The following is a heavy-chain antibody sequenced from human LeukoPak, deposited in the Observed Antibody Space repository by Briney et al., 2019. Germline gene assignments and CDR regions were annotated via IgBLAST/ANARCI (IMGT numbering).Heavy chain of an antibody. Sequence: SETLSLTCTVSGGSISSGSYYWSWIRQPAGKGLEWVGRIYTSGSTNYNPSLKSRVTISVDTSKNQFSLKLSSVTAADTAVYYCARARTYYYDSSGYYNAYYFDYWGQGTLVTVSS. V-gene: IGHV4-61*02. CDR3: ARARTYYYDSSGYYNAYYFDY. CDR2: IYTSGST. D-gene: IGHD3-22*01. CDR1: GGSISSGSYY. J-gene: IGHJ4*02.